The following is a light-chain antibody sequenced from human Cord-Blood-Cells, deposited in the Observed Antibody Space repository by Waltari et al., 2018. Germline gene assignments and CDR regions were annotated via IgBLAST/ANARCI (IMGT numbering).Light chain of an antibody. J-gene: IGLJ3*02. CDR3: CSYAGSSTWV. CDR1: SSDVGSYNL. V-gene: IGLV2-23*01. Sequence: QSALTQPASVSGSPGQSITIPCTGTSSDVGSYNLVSWYQQHPGKAPKLMIYKGSKRPSGVSNRFSGSKSGNTASLTISGLQAEDEADYYCCSYAGSSTWVFGGGTKLTVL. CDR2: KGS.